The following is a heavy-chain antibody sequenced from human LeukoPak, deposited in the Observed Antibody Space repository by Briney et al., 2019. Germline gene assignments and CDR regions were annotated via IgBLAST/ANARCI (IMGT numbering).Heavy chain of an antibody. V-gene: IGHV3-21*01. D-gene: IGHD3-16*01. Sequence: GGSLRLSCAASGFTFSSYSMNWVRQAPGKGLEWVSSISSSSSYIYYADSVKGRFTISIDNAKNSLYLQMNSLRAEDTAVYYCARNMGEFKQDDFDYWGQGTLVTVSS. CDR1: GFTFSSYS. J-gene: IGHJ4*02. CDR3: ARNMGEFKQDDFDY. CDR2: ISSSSSYI.